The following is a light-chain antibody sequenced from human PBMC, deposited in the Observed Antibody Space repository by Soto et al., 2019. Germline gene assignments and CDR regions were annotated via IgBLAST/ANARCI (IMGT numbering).Light chain of an antibody. CDR3: CSYARSYTWV. V-gene: IGLV2-11*01. Sequence: QSALTQPRSVSGSPGQSVTISCTGTSSDVGGYNYVSWYQQHPGKAPKLMIYDVSKRPSGVPDRFSGSKSGNTASLTISGLPAEDEADYYCCSYARSYTWVFGGGTKLTVL. CDR2: DVS. CDR1: SSDVGGYNY. J-gene: IGLJ3*02.